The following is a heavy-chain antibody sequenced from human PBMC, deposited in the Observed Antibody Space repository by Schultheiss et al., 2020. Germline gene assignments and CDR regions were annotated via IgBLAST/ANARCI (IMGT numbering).Heavy chain of an antibody. CDR3: ARERVGWGTAIIVD. CDR1: GFTFGDYA. CDR2: IRSKAYGGTT. Sequence: GSLRLSCTASGFTFGDYAMSWVRQAPGKGLEWVGFIRSKAYGGTTEYAASVKGRFTISRDNAKNSLYLQMNSLRAEDTAVYYCARERVGWGTAIIVDWGQGTLVTVSS. J-gene: IGHJ4*02. V-gene: IGHV3-49*04. D-gene: IGHD5-18*01.